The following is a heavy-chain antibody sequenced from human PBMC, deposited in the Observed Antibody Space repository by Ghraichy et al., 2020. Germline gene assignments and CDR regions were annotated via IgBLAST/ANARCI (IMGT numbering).Heavy chain of an antibody. CDR1: GFTLSSYA. J-gene: IGHJ5*02. Sequence: GGSLRLSCAASGFTLSSYAMHWVRQAPGKGLEWVAVISSDGYNKYYVDSVKGRFTISRDNSKNTLYLQMNSLRSEDMAVYYCARDRSGTPYNWFDPWGQGTLVTVSS. D-gene: IGHD2-15*01. CDR3: ARDRSGTPYNWFDP. CDR2: ISSDGYNK. V-gene: IGHV3-30-3*01.